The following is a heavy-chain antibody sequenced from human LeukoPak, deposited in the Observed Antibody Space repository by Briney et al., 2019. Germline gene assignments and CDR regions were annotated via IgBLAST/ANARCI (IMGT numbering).Heavy chain of an antibody. J-gene: IGHJ4*02. V-gene: IGHV4-39*02. D-gene: IGHD2-2*01. CDR2: IYYSGST. CDR3: ARENCSSTTCFSLSEDVYFDY. Sequence: PSETLSLTCTVSGGSISSSSYYWGWIRQPPGKGLEWIGSIYYSGSTYYNPSLKSRVTISVDTSKNQFSLKLSSVTAADTAVYYCARENCSSTTCFSLSEDVYFDYWGQGTLVPVSS. CDR1: GGSISSSSYY.